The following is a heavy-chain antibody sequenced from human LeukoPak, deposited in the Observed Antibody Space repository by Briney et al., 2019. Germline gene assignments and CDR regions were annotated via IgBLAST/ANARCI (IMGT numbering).Heavy chain of an antibody. CDR2: IYHGGST. J-gene: IGHJ3*02. CDR3: ARGDYGDYGDAAFDI. V-gene: IGHV4-30-2*01. CDR1: GGSISSGGYS. D-gene: IGHD4-17*01. Sequence: PSETLSLTCAVSGGSISSGGYSWSWIRQPPGKGLEWIGYIYHGGSTYYNPSLKSRVTISVDRSKNQFSLKLSSVTAADTAVYYCARGDYGDYGDAAFDIWGQGTMVTVSS.